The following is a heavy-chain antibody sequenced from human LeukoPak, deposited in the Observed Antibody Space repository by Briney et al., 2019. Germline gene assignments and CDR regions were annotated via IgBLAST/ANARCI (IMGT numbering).Heavy chain of an antibody. Sequence: SETLSLTCTVSGGSISSYYWSWIRQPPGKGLEWMGYIYYSGSTNYNPSLKSRVTISVDTSKNQFSLKLSSVTAADTAVYYCARHACSSTSCYTGEWFDHWGQGTLVTVSS. D-gene: IGHD2-2*02. CDR1: GGSISSYY. V-gene: IGHV4-59*08. CDR3: ARHACSSTSCYTGEWFDH. J-gene: IGHJ5*02. CDR2: IYYSGST.